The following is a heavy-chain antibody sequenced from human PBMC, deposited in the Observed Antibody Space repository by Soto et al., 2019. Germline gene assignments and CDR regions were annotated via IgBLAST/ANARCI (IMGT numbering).Heavy chain of an antibody. Sequence: PGGSLRLSCAASGFTVSSNYIIFFRQAPWKGLEWVSVIYSGGSTYYADSVKGRFTISRDNSKNTLYLQMNSLRAEDTAVYYCARLSSGWYCLDYWGQGTLVTVSS. J-gene: IGHJ4*02. CDR1: GFTVSSNY. CDR2: IYSGGST. D-gene: IGHD6-19*01. CDR3: ARLSSGWYCLDY. V-gene: IGHV3-53*01.